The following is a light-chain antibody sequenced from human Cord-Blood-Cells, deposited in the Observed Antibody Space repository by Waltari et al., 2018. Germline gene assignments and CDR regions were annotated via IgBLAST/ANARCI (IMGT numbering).Light chain of an antibody. J-gene: IGLJ2*01. Sequence: SYELTQPPSVSVPPGQTARITCSGDALPKKYAYWYQQKSGQAPVLVIYEDSKRPSGIPERFSGSSSGTMATLTISGAQVEDEADYYCYSTDSSGNHREVFGGGTKLTVL. CDR1: ALPKKY. CDR3: YSTDSSGNHREV. CDR2: EDS. V-gene: IGLV3-10*01.